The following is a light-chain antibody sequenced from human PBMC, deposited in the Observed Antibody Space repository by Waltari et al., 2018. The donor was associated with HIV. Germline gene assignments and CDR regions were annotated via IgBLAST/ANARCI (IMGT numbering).Light chain of an antibody. V-gene: IGKV1-39*01. CDR3: QQSYTTSLT. Sequence: DIQMTQSPSSLSESIGDTVTITCRARQSISINLNWYQKKPGKAPKLLIYTAASLQSGVPSRFSGSGSGTDFTLTISNLQPEDYATYYCQQSYTTSLTFGPGTKVDIK. J-gene: IGKJ3*01. CDR1: QSISIN. CDR2: TAA.